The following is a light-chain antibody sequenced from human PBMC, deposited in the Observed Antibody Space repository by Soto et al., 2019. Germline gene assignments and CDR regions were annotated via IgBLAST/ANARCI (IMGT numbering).Light chain of an antibody. V-gene: IGKV1-5*01. Sequence: DIQMTQSPSTLSVSVGDRVTITCRASQSISSWLAWYQQKPGKAPKLLIYDASSLESGVPSRFSGSGSGTEFTLTISSLQPDDFATYYCQQYLGTFGQGTKVDIK. CDR1: QSISSW. CDR2: DAS. CDR3: QQYLGT. J-gene: IGKJ2*02.